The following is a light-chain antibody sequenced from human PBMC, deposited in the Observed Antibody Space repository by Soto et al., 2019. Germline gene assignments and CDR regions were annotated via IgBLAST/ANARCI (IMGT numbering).Light chain of an antibody. CDR1: QSVRSNY. V-gene: IGKV3-20*01. CDR3: QEYGSSRT. CDR2: GAS. Sequence: EIVLTQSPGTLSLSPGERATLSCRASQSVRSNYLAWYQQKPGQAPRLLIYGASSRATDIPDRFSGSGSGTDFTLTINRLEPEDSAVYYCQEYGSSRTFGQGTKVEIK. J-gene: IGKJ1*01.